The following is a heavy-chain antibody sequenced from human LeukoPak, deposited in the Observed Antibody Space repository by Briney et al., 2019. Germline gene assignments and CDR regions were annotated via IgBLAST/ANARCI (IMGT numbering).Heavy chain of an antibody. J-gene: IGHJ5*02. CDR1: GFTFSSLE. CDR3: AKQGQVVPAAIGNYNWFDP. V-gene: IGHV3-23*01. D-gene: IGHD2-2*01. Sequence: GGSLRLSCAASGFTFSSLEMTWVRQAPGKGLEWVSAISGSGGSTYYADSVKGRFTISRDNSKNTLYLQMNSLRAEDTAVYYCAKQGQVVPAAIGNYNWFDPWGQGTLVTVSS. CDR2: ISGSGGST.